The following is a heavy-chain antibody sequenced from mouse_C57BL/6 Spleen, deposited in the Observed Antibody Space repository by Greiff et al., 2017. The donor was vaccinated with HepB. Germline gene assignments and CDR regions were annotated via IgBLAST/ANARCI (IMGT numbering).Heavy chain of an antibody. CDR1: GYSITSGYY. V-gene: IGHV3-6*01. CDR3: ASPGYGSSYWYFDV. CDR2: ISYDGSN. J-gene: IGHJ1*03. Sequence: ESGPGLVKPSQSLSLTCSVTGYSITSGYYWNWIRQFPGNKLEWMGYISYDGSNNYNPSLKNRISITRDTSKNQFFLKLNSVTTEDTATYYCASPGYGSSYWYFDVWGTGTTVTVSS. D-gene: IGHD1-1*01.